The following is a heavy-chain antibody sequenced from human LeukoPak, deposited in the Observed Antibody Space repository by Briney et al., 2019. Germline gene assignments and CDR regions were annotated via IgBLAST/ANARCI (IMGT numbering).Heavy chain of an antibody. CDR1: GFTFNNYA. D-gene: IGHD4-17*01. V-gene: IGHV3-23*01. J-gene: IGHJ4*02. CDR3: AKDLYGDYDFDC. CDR2: ITSSGST. Sequence: GASLRLSCAASGFTFNNYAMNWVRQTPGKGLEWVSVITSSGSTYYADSVKGRFTISRDNSKNTLYLQMNSLRAEDTAIYYCAKDLYGDYDFDCWGRGTLVTVSS.